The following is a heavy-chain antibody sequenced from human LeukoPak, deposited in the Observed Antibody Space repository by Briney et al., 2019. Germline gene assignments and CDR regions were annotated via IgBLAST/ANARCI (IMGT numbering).Heavy chain of an antibody. CDR2: ISSDGSST. D-gene: IGHD3-10*01. J-gene: IGHJ4*02. Sequence: PGGSLRLSCAASGFTFSNQWMHWIRQVPGKGLVWVSRISSDGSSTDYADSVKGRFTISRDNSKNTLYLQMNSLRAEGTAVYYCARVGGFRWQQFIDYWGQGTLVTVSS. CDR1: GFTFSNQW. CDR3: ARVGGFRWQQFIDY. V-gene: IGHV3-74*01.